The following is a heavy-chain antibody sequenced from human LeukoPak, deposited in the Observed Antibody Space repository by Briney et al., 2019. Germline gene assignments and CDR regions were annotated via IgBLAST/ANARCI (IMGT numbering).Heavy chain of an antibody. CDR1: GYTFTGYY. J-gene: IGHJ6*02. D-gene: IGHD6-6*01. CDR3: ARAHTSSIAAPSSGAYYYYCMDV. CDR2: INPNSGGT. Sequence: ASVKVSCKASGYTFTGYYMHWVRQAPGQGLEWMGWINPNSGGTNYAQKFQGRVTMTRDTSISTAYMELSRLRSDDTAVYYCARAHTSSIAAPSSGAYYYYCMDVWGQGTTVTVSS. V-gene: IGHV1-2*02.